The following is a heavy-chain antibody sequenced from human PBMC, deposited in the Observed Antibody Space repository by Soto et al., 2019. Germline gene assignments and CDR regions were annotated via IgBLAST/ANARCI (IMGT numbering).Heavy chain of an antibody. CDR1: GFTFSSYA. CDR2: ISYDGSNK. V-gene: IGHV3-30-3*01. CDR3: AREGIAASGFAY. Sequence: QVQLVESGGGVVQPGRSLRLSCAASGFTFSSYAMHWVRQAPGKGLEWVAVISYDGSNKYYADSVKGRFTISSDNSKNTLYPQMNSLRAEDTAVYCWAREGIAASGFAYWGRGTLVTVSS. D-gene: IGHD6-13*01. J-gene: IGHJ4*02.